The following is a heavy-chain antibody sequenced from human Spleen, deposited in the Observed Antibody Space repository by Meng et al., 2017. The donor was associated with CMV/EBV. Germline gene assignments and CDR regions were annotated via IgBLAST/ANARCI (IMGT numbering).Heavy chain of an antibody. J-gene: IGHJ3*02. CDR3: ARSRTSSGYYFQGAFDI. Sequence: KVSCKGSGYSFTSYWIGWVRQMPGKGLEWMGIIYPGDSDTRYSPSFQGQVTISADKSISTAYLQWSSLKASDTAMYYCARSRTSSGYYFQGAFDIWGQGTMVTVS. V-gene: IGHV5-51*01. D-gene: IGHD3-22*01. CDR1: GYSFTSYW. CDR2: IYPGDSDT.